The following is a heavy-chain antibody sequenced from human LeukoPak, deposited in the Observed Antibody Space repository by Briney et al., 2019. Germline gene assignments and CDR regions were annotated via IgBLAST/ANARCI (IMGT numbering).Heavy chain of an antibody. J-gene: IGHJ6*03. CDR1: GFTFSSYA. CDR3: ARDSDSYYYDSSGYYHYYYYMDV. Sequence: GGSLRLSCAASGFTFSSYAMHWVRQAPGKGLEWVAVISYDGSNKYYADSVKGRFTISRDNSKSTLYLQMNSLRAEDTAVYYCARDSDSYYYDSSGYYHYYYYMDVWGKGTTVTVSS. CDR2: ISYDGSNK. V-gene: IGHV3-30*01. D-gene: IGHD3-22*01.